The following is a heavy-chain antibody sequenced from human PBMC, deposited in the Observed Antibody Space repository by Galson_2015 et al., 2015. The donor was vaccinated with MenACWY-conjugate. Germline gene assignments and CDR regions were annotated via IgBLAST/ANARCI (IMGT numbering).Heavy chain of an antibody. CDR2: IYYSGST. D-gene: IGHD1-1*01. CDR1: GGSISSSSYY. CDR3: ARERVWNDLAEAFDI. V-gene: IGHV4-39*07. J-gene: IGHJ3*02. Sequence: SETLSLTCTVSGGSISSSSYYWGWIRQPPGKGLEWIGSIYYSGSTYYNPSLKSRVTISVDTSKNQFSLKLSSVTAADTAVYYCARERVWNDLAEAFDIWGQGTMVTVSS.